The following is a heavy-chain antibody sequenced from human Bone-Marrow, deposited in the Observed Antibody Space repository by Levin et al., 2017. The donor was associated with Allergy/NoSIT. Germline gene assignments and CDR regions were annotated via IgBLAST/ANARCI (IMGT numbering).Heavy chain of an antibody. CDR1: GFTFSSYS. D-gene: IGHD2-15*01. Sequence: GGSLRLSCAASGFTFSSYSMNWVRQAPGKGLEWVSSITSSSTYIYYADSVKGRFTISRDNAKNSLYLQMNSLRGEDTAVYYCARDRCSGGSCYTADLFDYWGQGTLVTVSS. CDR2: ITSSSTYI. CDR3: ARDRCSGGSCYTADLFDY. J-gene: IGHJ4*02. V-gene: IGHV3-21*03.